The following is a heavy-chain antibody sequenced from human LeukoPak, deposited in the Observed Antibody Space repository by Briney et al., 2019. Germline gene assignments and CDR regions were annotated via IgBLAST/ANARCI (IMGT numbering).Heavy chain of an antibody. J-gene: IGHJ4*02. CDR2: MNPNSGNT. CDR1: GYTFTSYG. V-gene: IGHV1-8*03. Sequence: ASVKVSCKASGYTFTSYGISWVRQATGQGLEWMGWMNPNSGNTGYAQKFQGRVTITRNTSISTAYMELSSLRSEDTAVYYCARGPPHSGPSRGFDYWGQGTLVTVSS. D-gene: IGHD2-21*01. CDR3: ARGPPHSGPSRGFDY.